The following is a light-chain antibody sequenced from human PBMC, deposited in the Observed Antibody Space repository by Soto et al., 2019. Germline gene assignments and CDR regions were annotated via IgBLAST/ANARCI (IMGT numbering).Light chain of an antibody. CDR2: DVI. Sequence: QSALTQPASVSGSPGQSITISCTGTSSDVGGYNYVSWYQQHPGKAPRLMIYDVINRPAGVSNRFSGSKSGNTASLTISGLRAEDEADYYCISYTSSSTLVVFGGGTKLTVL. CDR1: SSDVGGYNY. J-gene: IGLJ2*01. V-gene: IGLV2-14*01. CDR3: ISYTSSSTLVV.